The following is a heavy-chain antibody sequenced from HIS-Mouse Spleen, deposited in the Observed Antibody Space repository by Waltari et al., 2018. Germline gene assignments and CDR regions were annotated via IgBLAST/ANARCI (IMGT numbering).Heavy chain of an antibody. D-gene: IGHD7-27*01. CDR1: GYTFPGYY. V-gene: IGHV1-2*02. Sequence: QVQLVQSGAEVKKPGASVKVSCKASGYTFPGYYMHWVRQAPGQGLEWMGWINPNGGGTNYAQKFQGRVTMTRETSISTAYMELSRLRSDDTAVYYCARGGNWDDAFDIWGQGTMVTVSS. CDR2: INPNGGGT. CDR3: ARGGNWDDAFDI. J-gene: IGHJ3*02.